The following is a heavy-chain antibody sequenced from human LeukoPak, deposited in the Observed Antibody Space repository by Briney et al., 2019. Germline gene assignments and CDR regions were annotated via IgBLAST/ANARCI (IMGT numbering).Heavy chain of an antibody. J-gene: IGHJ6*04. Sequence: SETLSLTCTVSGGSISSSSYYWGWIRQPPGKGLEWIGGIYYSGSTYYNPSLKSRVTISVDTSKNQFSLKLSSVTAADTAVYYCARGLAVSGSGSYYRGYYYYGMDVWGKGTTVTVSS. CDR3: ARGLAVSGSGSYYRGYYYYGMDV. V-gene: IGHV4-39*01. CDR2: IYYSGST. D-gene: IGHD3-10*01. CDR1: GGSISSSSYY.